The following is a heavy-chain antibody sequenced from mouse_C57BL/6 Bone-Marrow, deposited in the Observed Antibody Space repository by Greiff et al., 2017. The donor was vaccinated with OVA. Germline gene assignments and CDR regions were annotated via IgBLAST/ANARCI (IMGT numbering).Heavy chain of an antibody. CDR2: ISYDGSN. CDR1: GYSITSGYY. J-gene: IGHJ3*01. CDR3: ARGGDGYYGFAY. V-gene: IGHV3-6*01. D-gene: IGHD2-3*01. Sequence: EVQLVESGPGLVKPSQSLSLTCSVTGYSITSGYYWNWIRQFPGNKLEWMGYISYDGSNNYNPSLKNRISITRDTSKNQFFLKLNSVTTEDTATYYCARGGDGYYGFAYWGQGTLVTVSA.